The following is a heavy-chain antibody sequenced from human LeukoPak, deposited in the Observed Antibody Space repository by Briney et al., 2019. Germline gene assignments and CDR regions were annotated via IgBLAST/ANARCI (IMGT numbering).Heavy chain of an antibody. D-gene: IGHD3-3*01. CDR1: GFTFRTSA. V-gene: IGHV3-23*01. CDR2: ISGSGGST. Sequence: GGSLRLSCADSGFTFRTSAISWVRQAPGKGLEWVSAISGSGGSTKYADSVRGRFTISRDNSKNTLYLQIHSLRVEDTAVYSCAQDTHDFWSGYPYYFDYWGQGTLVTVSS. CDR3: AQDTHDFWSGYPYYFDY. J-gene: IGHJ4*02.